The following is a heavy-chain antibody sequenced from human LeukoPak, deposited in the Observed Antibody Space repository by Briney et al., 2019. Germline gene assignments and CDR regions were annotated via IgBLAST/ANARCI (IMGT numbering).Heavy chain of an antibody. D-gene: IGHD3-3*01. CDR2: INHSGST. CDR1: GGSFSGYY. CDR3: ARGKNTIFGVVISQRPLDY. V-gene: IGHV4-34*01. Sequence: PSETLSLTCAVYGGSFSGYYWSWIRQPPGKGLEWIGEINHSGSTNYNPSLKSRVTISVDTSKNQFSLKLSSVTAADTAVYYCARGKNTIFGVVISQRPLDYWGQGTLVTVSS. J-gene: IGHJ4*02.